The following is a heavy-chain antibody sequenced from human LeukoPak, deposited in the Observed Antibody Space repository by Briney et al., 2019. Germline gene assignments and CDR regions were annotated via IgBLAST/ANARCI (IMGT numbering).Heavy chain of an antibody. V-gene: IGHV4-59*01. CDR2: IYYSAST. CDR3: ARGALGSSWSDF. Sequence: PSETLSLTCTVSGGSISGYYWTWIRQPPGKGLEWIGNIYYSASTDYNPSLKSRVTISVDKSKNQFSLKLSSVTTADTAVYYCARGALGSSWSDFWGQGTLVTVSS. D-gene: IGHD6-13*01. CDR1: GGSISGYY. J-gene: IGHJ4*02.